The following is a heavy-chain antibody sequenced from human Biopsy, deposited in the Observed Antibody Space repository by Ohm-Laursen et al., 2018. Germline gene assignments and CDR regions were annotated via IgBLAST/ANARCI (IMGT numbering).Heavy chain of an antibody. J-gene: IGHJ4*02. CDR1: GGSITADF. Sequence: SDTLSLTCTVSGGSITADFWTWIRQTPGERLEWIGYRFHSGSPMYIPSLKSRVTISADTSKSQFSLTLTSVTAADTAVYYCVRLNRRGNIIFFDYWGRGTLVTVSS. CDR3: VRLNRRGNIIFFDY. V-gene: IGHV4-59*08. CDR2: RFHSGSP. D-gene: IGHD3/OR15-3a*01.